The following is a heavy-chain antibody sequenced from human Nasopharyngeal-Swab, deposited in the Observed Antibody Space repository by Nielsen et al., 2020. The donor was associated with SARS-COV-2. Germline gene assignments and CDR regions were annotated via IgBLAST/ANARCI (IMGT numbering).Heavy chain of an antibody. CDR1: GFTFSSYW. V-gene: IGHV3-74*01. Sequence: SRAASGFTFSSYWMHWVRQAPGKGLVWVARIKSDGSSTSYADSVKGRFTISRDNAKNTLYLQMNSLRAEDTAVYYCARAYYFDSWGQGTLVTVSS. CDR2: IKSDGSST. J-gene: IGHJ4*02. CDR3: ARAYYFDS.